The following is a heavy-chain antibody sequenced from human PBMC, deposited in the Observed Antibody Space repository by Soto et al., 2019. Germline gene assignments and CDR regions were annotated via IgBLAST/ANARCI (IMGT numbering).Heavy chain of an antibody. CDR2: IYYSGST. J-gene: IGHJ6*02. CDR1: GGSISSSRYY. CDR3: AREIGAATVLSRAGGYYYGMDV. Sequence: SETLSLTCTVSGGSISSSRYYWGWIRQPPGKGLEWIGSIYYSGSTYYNPSLKSRVTISVDTSKNQFSLKLSSVTAADTAVYYRAREIGAATVLSRAGGYYYGMDVWGQGTTVTVSS. V-gene: IGHV4-39*02. D-gene: IGHD5-18*01.